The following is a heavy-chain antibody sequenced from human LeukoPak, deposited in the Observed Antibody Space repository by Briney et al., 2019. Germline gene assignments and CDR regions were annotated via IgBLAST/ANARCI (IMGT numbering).Heavy chain of an antibody. CDR3: ARDLKRVVVGHNDY. D-gene: IGHD3-22*01. J-gene: IGHJ4*02. CDR1: GYTFTSYG. V-gene: IGHV1-18*01. Sequence: GASVKVSCKASGYTFTSYGISWVRQAPGQGLEWMGWISAYNGNTNYAQKLQGRVTMTTDTSTSTAYMELRSLRSDDTAVYYCARDLKRVVVGHNDYWGQGTLVTVSS. CDR2: ISAYNGNT.